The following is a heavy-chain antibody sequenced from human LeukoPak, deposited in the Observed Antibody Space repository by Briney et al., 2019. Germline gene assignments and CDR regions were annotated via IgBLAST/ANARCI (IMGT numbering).Heavy chain of an antibody. CDR1: GFTVSSNY. CDR3: AGTYSSGWDYFDF. J-gene: IGHJ4*02. CDR2: ISSSGSTI. V-gene: IGHV3-48*03. D-gene: IGHD6-19*01. Sequence: GGSLRLSCAASGFTVSSNYMNWVRQAPGKGLEWVSHISSSGSTIDYADSVKGRFIISRDNAKNSLYLQMNSLRAEDTGVCYCAGTYSSGWDYFDFWGQGTLVTVSS.